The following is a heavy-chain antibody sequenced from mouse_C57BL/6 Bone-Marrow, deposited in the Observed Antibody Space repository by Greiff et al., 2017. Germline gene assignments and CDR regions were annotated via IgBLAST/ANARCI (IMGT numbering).Heavy chain of an antibody. Sequence: QVQLQQSGAELVRPGASVKMSCKASGYTFTSYNMHWVKQTPRQGLEWIGAIYPGNGDTSSNQKFKGKATLTVDKSSSTAYMQLSSLTSEDSAVYFCARGRVFTTVVADWYFDVWGTGTTVTVSS. CDR2: IYPGNGDT. D-gene: IGHD1-1*01. CDR1: GYTFTSYN. V-gene: IGHV1-12*01. J-gene: IGHJ1*03. CDR3: ARGRVFTTVVADWYFDV.